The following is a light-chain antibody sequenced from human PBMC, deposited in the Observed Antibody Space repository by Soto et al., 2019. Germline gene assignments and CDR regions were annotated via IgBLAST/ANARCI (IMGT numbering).Light chain of an antibody. V-gene: IGKV1-33*01. J-gene: IGKJ4*01. CDR1: QDITNY. Sequence: DLQMTQSPSSLSASVGDRVTITCQASQDITNYLNWYQQKPGKAPKVLIYDASNLGTGVPSRFSGSGSGTDFTFTISSLQPEDVATYYCQQYDNLALTFGGGTKVEIK. CDR3: QQYDNLALT. CDR2: DAS.